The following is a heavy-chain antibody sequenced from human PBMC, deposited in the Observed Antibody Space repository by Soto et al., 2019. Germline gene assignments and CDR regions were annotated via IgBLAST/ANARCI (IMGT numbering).Heavy chain of an antibody. D-gene: IGHD3-22*01. Sequence: GGSLRLSCSASGFTFSDCAMHWVRQAPGKGLEYVSAISGNGGVTFYADSAKGRFTISRDNSKNTVYLQMSSLRAEDTALYYCVKVYYENSGYYYDYWGQGTLVTVSS. CDR2: ISGNGGVT. CDR1: GFTFSDCA. V-gene: IGHV3-64D*08. CDR3: VKVYYENSGYYYDY. J-gene: IGHJ4*02.